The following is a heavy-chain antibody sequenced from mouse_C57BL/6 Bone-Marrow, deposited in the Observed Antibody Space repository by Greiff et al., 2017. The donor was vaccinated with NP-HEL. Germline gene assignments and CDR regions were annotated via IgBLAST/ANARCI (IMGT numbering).Heavy chain of an antibody. D-gene: IGHD3-2*02. V-gene: IGHV1-55*01. CDR2: IYPGSGST. J-gene: IGHJ1*03. CDR1: GYTFTSYW. CDR3: ARSKLRLREWYFDV. Sequence: QVQLQQPGAELVKPGASVKMSCKASGYTFTSYWITWVKQRPGQGLEWIGDIYPGSGSTNYNEKFKSKATLTVDTSSSTAYMQLSSLTSEDSAVYYCARSKLRLREWYFDVWGTGTKVTVSS.